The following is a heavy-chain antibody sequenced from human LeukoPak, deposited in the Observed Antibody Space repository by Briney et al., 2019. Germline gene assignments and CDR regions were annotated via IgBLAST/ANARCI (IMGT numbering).Heavy chain of an antibody. Sequence: PGGSLRLSCAASGFTFSSYAMTWFRQAPGKGLEWVSSIDASGGSTSYADSVKGRFAISRDNSKNTFFLQMTTLRAADTAVYYCAKGSGSGWYGWFAPWGQGTLVTVSS. CDR1: GFTFSSYA. D-gene: IGHD6-19*01. CDR3: AKGSGSGWYGWFAP. J-gene: IGHJ5*02. V-gene: IGHV3-23*01. CDR2: IDASGGST.